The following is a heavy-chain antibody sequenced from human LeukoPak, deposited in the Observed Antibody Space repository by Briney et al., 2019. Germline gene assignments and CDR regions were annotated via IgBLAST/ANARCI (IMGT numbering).Heavy chain of an antibody. CDR1: GYMFSSYG. Sequence: GASVKVSCEASGYMFSSYGINWVRQAPGQGLEWMGWISGYNGNTNYAQKLQGRVTMTTGTSTSTVYMELRSLRSDDTAVYYCARGAPGSSQDYWGQGTLVTVSS. J-gene: IGHJ4*02. CDR2: ISGYNGNT. V-gene: IGHV1-18*01. D-gene: IGHD6-13*01. CDR3: ARGAPGSSQDY.